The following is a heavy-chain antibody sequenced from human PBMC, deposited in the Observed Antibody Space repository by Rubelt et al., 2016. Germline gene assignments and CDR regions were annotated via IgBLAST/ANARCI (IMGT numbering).Heavy chain of an antibody. Sequence: VSSNYMSWVRQAPGKGLEWVSVIYSGGDTYYADSVKRRFTISRDYSKNTLYLHMNSLRVEDTAVYYCAKDIGPIGRYFDWIYYYGMDVWGQGTTVTVSS. CDR1: VSSNY. CDR3: AKDIGPIGRYFDWIYYYGMDV. CDR2: IYSGGDT. V-gene: IGHV3-66*01. J-gene: IGHJ6*02. D-gene: IGHD3-9*01.